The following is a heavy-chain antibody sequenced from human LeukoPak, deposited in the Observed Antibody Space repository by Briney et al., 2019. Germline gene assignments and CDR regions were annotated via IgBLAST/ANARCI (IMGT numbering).Heavy chain of an antibody. Sequence: GGSLRLSCAASGFTFSDYYMSWIRQAPGKGLEWVSYISSSGSTIYYADSVKGRFTISRDNAKNSLYLQMNCLRAEDTAVYYCARGILTGLRRRRSPYYMDVWGKGTTVTVSS. D-gene: IGHD3-9*01. CDR2: ISSSGSTI. CDR1: GFTFSDYY. J-gene: IGHJ6*03. CDR3: ARGILTGLRRRRSPYYMDV. V-gene: IGHV3-11*01.